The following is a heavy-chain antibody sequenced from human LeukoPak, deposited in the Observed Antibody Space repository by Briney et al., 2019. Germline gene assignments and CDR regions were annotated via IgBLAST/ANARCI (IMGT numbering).Heavy chain of an antibody. J-gene: IGHJ5*02. D-gene: IGHD2-21*02. CDR1: GFTVSSYA. Sequence: TGGSLRLSCAASGFTVSSYAMSWVRQAPGKGLEWVSAISGSGGSTYYADSVKGRFTISRDNSKNTLYLQMNSLRAEDTAVYYCAKDHFLYCGGDCADRREGDFDPWGQGTLVTVSS. CDR3: AKDHFLYCGGDCADRREGDFDP. CDR2: ISGSGGST. V-gene: IGHV3-23*01.